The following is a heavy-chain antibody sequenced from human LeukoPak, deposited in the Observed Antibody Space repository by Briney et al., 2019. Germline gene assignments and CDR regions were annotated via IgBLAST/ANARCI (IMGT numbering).Heavy chain of an antibody. CDR3: ARVTAARLRAHMDV. D-gene: IGHD6-6*01. Sequence: SETLSLTCTVSGVSISSSNSYWGWIRQPPGKGLEWIGSIYYSGNTYYNASLKSQVSISIDTSKNRFSLKLSSVTAADTAVYYCARVTAARLRAHMDVWGKGTTVTVSS. CDR2: IYYSGNT. J-gene: IGHJ6*03. CDR1: GVSISSSNSY. V-gene: IGHV4-39*01.